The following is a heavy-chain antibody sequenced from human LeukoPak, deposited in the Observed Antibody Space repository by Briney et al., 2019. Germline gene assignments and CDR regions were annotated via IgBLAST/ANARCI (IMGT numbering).Heavy chain of an antibody. V-gene: IGHV3-53*01. Sequence: GGSLRLSCAASGFAVNNNYMSGVRQAPGKGLEWGSIIYSGGSTDYSDSVKGRFTISRDTSKNTLYLQMNSLRGEATAVYYCARDEGSGRWNFDYWGQGTLVTVSS. CDR3: ARDEGSGRWNFDY. D-gene: IGHD3-10*01. CDR1: GFAVNNNY. J-gene: IGHJ4*02. CDR2: IYSGGST.